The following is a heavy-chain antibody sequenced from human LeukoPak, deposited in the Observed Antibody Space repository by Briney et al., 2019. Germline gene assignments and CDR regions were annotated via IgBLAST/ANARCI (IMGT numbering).Heavy chain of an antibody. CDR3: ARYPSSVVTLCYFDY. V-gene: IGHV4-31*03. CDR1: GGSISSGGYY. CDR2: IYYSGST. D-gene: IGHD4-23*01. Sequence: SQTLSPTCTVSGGSISSGGYYWSWIRQHPGKGLEWIGYIYYSGSTYYNPSLKSRVTISVDTSKNQFSLKLSSVTAADTAVYYCARYPSSVVTLCYFDYWGQGTLVTVSS. J-gene: IGHJ4*02.